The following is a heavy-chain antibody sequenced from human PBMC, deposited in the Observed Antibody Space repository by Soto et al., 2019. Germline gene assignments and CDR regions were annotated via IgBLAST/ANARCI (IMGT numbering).Heavy chain of an antibody. CDR2: ISAHNGNT. D-gene: IGHD1-1*01. V-gene: IGHV1-18*01. J-gene: IGHJ4*02. CDR1: GYGFTTYG. Sequence: QVHLVQSGAEVKKPGASVKVSCKGSGYGFTTYGITWVRQAPGQGLEWMAWISAHNGNTNYAQKLQGRVTVTRDTSTTNAYMELRSLRSAATSVYYCERGRYGDYWGQGALVTVSS. CDR3: ERGRYGDY.